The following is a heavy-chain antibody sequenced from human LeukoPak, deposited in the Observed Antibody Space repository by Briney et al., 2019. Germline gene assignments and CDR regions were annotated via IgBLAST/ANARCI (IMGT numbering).Heavy chain of an antibody. CDR1: GGTFSSYA. J-gene: IGHJ4*02. CDR3: ARGALDYSNYHEQTFDY. Sequence: SVKVSCKASGGTFSSYAISWVRQAPGQGLEWMGGIIPIFGTANYAQKFQGRVTITADESTSTAYMELSSLRSEDTAVYYCARGALDYSNYHEQTFDYWGQRTLVTVSS. V-gene: IGHV1-69*13. CDR2: IIPIFGTA. D-gene: IGHD4-11*01.